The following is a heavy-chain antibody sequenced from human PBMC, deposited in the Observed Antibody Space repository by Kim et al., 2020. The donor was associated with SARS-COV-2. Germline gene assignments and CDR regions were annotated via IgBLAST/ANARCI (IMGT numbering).Heavy chain of an antibody. CDR1: GGSISPYY. V-gene: IGHV4-59*01. CDR2: IYYIGST. Sequence: SETLSLTCSVSGGSISPYYWTWIRQSPGGGLGWIGYIYYIGSTTYNPSLKSRLTISVDTSKNQFSLKLNSLTAAAPGFYYFARVFRGMAAWGQGTPLIVS. J-gene: IGHJ6*02. D-gene: IGHD3-10*02. CDR3: ARVFRGMAA.